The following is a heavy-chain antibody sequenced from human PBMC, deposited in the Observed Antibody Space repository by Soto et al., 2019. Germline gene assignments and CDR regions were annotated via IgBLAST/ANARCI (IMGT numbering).Heavy chain of an antibody. CDR1: GFTFSRYS. D-gene: IGHD3-22*01. J-gene: IGHJ4*01. V-gene: IGHV3-21*01. Sequence: EVLLVESGGGLVKPGGSLRLSCAASGFTFSRYSMNWVRQAPGRGPEWVSSIGSGGSFIYYADSLKGRFTISRDNAKNSLYLQMTSLRAEDTAVYYCVRLYDSSGYYYFDYWGQGTPVTVSS. CDR2: IGSGGSFI. CDR3: VRLYDSSGYYYFDY.